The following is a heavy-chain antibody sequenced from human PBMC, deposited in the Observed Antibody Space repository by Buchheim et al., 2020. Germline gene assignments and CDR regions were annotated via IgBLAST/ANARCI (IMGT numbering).Heavy chain of an antibody. D-gene: IGHD4-17*01. Sequence: EVQLVESGGGLVTPGGSLRLSCAASGFTFSSYSMNWVRQAPGKGLECVSSISSSSSYIYYADSVKGRFTISRDNAKNSMFLPMNSLRAEDTAVYYCARHHDYGDYEDWFDPWGQGTL. CDR3: ARHHDYGDYEDWFDP. J-gene: IGHJ5*02. CDR1: GFTFSSYS. CDR2: ISSSSSYI. V-gene: IGHV3-21*01.